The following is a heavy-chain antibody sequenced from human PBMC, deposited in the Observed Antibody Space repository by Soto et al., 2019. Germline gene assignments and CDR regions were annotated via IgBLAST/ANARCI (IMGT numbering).Heavy chain of an antibody. Sequence: PGGSLRLSCAASGFTFSSYSMNWVRQAPGKGLEWVSSISSSSSYIYYADSVKVRFTISRDNAKNSLYLQMNSLRAEDSAVYYCARAPEMATIHDAFDIWGQGTMVTVS. CDR3: ARAPEMATIHDAFDI. CDR1: GFTFSSYS. D-gene: IGHD5-12*01. CDR2: ISSSSSYI. V-gene: IGHV3-21*01. J-gene: IGHJ3*02.